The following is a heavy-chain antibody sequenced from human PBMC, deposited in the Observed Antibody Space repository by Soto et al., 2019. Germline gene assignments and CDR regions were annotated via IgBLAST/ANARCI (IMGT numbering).Heavy chain of an antibody. Sequence: PSETLSLTCTVSGGSISSYYWSWIRQPPGKGLEWIGYIYYSGSTNYNPSLKSRVTISVDTSKNQFSLKLSSVTAADTAVYYCARDGQDDRFDYWGQGTLVTVSS. CDR3: ARDGQDDRFDY. CDR2: IYYSGST. J-gene: IGHJ4*02. CDR1: GGSISSYY. V-gene: IGHV4-59*01. D-gene: IGHD1-1*01.